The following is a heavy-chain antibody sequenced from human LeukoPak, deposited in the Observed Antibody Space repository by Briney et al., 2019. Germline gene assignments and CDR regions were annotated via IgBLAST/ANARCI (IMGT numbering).Heavy chain of an antibody. J-gene: IGHJ4*02. CDR1: GYTFSNYG. Sequence: GSVKVSCKASGYTFSNYGVTWVRQAPGQGLEWMGWISVYTGYTNYAQNFQGRVTMTTDTSTNTAYMELRSLTSDDTAVYFCARDGGYFDWPRPRPGNYYFDYWGQGTLVTVTS. CDR2: ISVYTGYT. V-gene: IGHV1-18*01. D-gene: IGHD3-9*01. CDR3: ARDGGYFDWPRPRPGNYYFDY.